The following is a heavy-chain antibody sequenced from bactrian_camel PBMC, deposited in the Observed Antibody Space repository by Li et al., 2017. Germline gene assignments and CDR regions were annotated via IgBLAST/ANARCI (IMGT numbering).Heavy chain of an antibody. CDR1: GVADDDSM. J-gene: IGHJ4*01. V-gene: IGHV3S66*01. D-gene: IGHD4*01. CDR3: AAVRLGRLCDFRDGDWAY. CDR2: ISSDGRT. Sequence: VQLVESGGGSVQAGETLSLSCTPSGVADDDSMMGWHRQAGPGNECEMVAFISSDGRTVYADSVKGRFTISQDSAKNTVYLQMNSLKPEDTATYSCAAVRLGRLCDFRDGDWAYWGQGTQVTVS.